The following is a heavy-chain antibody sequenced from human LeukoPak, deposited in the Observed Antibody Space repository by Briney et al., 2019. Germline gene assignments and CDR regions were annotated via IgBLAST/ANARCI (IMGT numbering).Heavy chain of an antibody. J-gene: IGHJ4*02. V-gene: IGHV3-30*18. Sequence: GGPLRLSCAASGSTFSSYSMNWVRPTPGKGLEWVAIISYDESNNYDTDSVKGLFTISRDNSKNTLYLQMNSLRADDTVVYYGAKGGRWQLEQASNFPYWGQGTLVTVSS. D-gene: IGHD1/OR15-1a*01. CDR1: GSTFSSYS. CDR3: AKGGRWQLEQASNFPY. CDR2: ISYDESNN.